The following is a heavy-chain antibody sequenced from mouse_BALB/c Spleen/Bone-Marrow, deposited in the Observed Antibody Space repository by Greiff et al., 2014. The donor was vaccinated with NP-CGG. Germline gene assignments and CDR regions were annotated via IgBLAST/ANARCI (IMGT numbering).Heavy chain of an antibody. D-gene: IGHD4-1*01. CDR3: SRHLTGYAMDD. CDR1: GYSITSGYS. CDR2: IQHSGST. Sequence: EVMLVESGPALVKPSQSLSLTCTVTGYSITSGYSWHWIRQFPGNKLEWMGYIQHSGSTNYNPSLKSRISITRDTSKNQFFLQLNSVTPEDTATYYCSRHLTGYAMDDWGQGTSVTGSS. V-gene: IGHV3-1*02. J-gene: IGHJ4*01.